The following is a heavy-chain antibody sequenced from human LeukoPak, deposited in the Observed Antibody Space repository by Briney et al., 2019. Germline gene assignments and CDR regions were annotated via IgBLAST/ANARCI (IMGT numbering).Heavy chain of an antibody. J-gene: IGHJ5*02. CDR3: ARGGIVVVVAANTNWFDP. D-gene: IGHD2-15*01. CDR2: VYYSGNT. V-gene: IGHV4-39*07. Sequence: SETLSLTCTVSGGSITSSSYYWGWIRQPPGKGLAWIGSVYYSGNTYYSSSLKSRVTISVDTSKNQFSLKLSSVTAADTAVYYCARGGIVVVVAANTNWFDPWGQGTLVTVSS. CDR1: GGSITSSSYY.